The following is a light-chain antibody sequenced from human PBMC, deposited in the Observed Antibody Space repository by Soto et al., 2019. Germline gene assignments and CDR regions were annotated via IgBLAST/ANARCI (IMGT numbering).Light chain of an antibody. CDR1: QSVDGY. Sequence: EVVMTQSPVTLSVSPEESATLSCRASQSVDGYLAWYQQKPGQAPRLLIYGASTRATGVTARFRGGGSGTEFTLTISSLQSEDSAVYYCQQYHKWPPITFGQGTRLEIK. CDR2: GAS. J-gene: IGKJ5*01. CDR3: QQYHKWPPIT. V-gene: IGKV3-15*01.